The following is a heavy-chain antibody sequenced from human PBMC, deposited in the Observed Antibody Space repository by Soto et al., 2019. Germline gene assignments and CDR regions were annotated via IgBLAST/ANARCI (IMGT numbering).Heavy chain of an antibody. Sequence: QVQLVQSGAEVKKPGASVKVSCKASGYTFTSYYMHWVRQAPGQGLEWMGIINPSGGSTSYAQKFQGRVTMTRNTTTRTVYKELSSLISEDTAVYYCARGGYDILTGYYTTYYYYYYGMDVWGQGTTVTVSS. J-gene: IGHJ6*02. CDR3: ARGGYDILTGYYTTYYYYYYGMDV. V-gene: IGHV1-46*01. CDR1: GYTFTSYY. D-gene: IGHD3-9*01. CDR2: INPSGGST.